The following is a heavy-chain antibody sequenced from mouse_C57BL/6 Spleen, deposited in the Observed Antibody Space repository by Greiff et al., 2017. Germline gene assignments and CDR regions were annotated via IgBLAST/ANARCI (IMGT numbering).Heavy chain of an antibody. D-gene: IGHD1-1*01. CDR3: ARRRNWGSSNWYFDV. CDR2: INPNYGTT. J-gene: IGHJ1*03. V-gene: IGHV1-39*01. CDR1: GYSFTDYN. Sequence: VLLQQSGPELVKPGASVQISCKASGYSFTDYNMNWVKQSNGKSLEWIGVINPNYGTTSYNQKFKGKATLTVDQSSSTAYMQLNSLTSEDSAVYYCARRRNWGSSNWYFDVWGTGTTVTVSS.